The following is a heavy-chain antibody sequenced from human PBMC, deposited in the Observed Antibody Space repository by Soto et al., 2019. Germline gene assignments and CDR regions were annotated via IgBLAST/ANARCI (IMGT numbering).Heavy chain of an antibody. CDR1: GGTFSSYA. CDR2: IIPIFGTA. D-gene: IGHD1-7*01. V-gene: IGHV1-69*13. CDR3: ARAVELLSWFDP. J-gene: IGHJ5*02. Sequence: GASVKVSCKASGGTFSSYAISWVRQAPGQGLEWMGGIIPIFGTANYAQKFQGRVTITADESTSTAYMELSSLRSEDTAVYYCARAVELLSWFDPWGQGTLVTVSS.